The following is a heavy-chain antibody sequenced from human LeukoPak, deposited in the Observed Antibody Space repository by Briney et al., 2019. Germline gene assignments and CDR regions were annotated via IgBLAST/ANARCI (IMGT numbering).Heavy chain of an antibody. D-gene: IGHD2-2*01. V-gene: IGHV3-7*03. CDR2: IKYDESEK. CDR3: AKSSGRYCSSTSCSRTWYYYYYMDV. CDR1: GFTFSNSW. Sequence: GGSLRLSCVASGFTFSNSWMTWVRQAPGKGLEWVGNIKYDESEKYYAESVKGRFTISRDNAQNSLFLQMNSLRAEDTAVYYCAKSSGRYCSSTSCSRTWYYYYYMDVWGKGTTVTVSS. J-gene: IGHJ6*03.